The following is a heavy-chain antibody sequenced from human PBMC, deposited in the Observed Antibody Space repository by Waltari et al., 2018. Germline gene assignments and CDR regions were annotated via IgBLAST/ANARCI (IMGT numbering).Heavy chain of an antibody. CDR3: ARQVYYDSSGLDAFDI. J-gene: IGHJ3*02. V-gene: IGHV4-38-2*01. D-gene: IGHD3-22*01. Sequence: QVQLQESGPGLVKPSETLSLTCAVSGYSISSGYYWGWIRQPPGKGLEWIGSIYYSGSTYYNPSLKSRVTISVDTSKNQFSLKLSSVTAADTAVYYCARQVYYDSSGLDAFDIWGQGTMVTVSS. CDR1: GYSISSGYY. CDR2: IYYSGST.